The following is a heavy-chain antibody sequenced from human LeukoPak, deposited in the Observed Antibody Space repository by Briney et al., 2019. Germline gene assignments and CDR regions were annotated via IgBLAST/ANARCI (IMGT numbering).Heavy chain of an antibody. CDR2: INPSGGST. V-gene: IGHV1-46*01. J-gene: IGHJ4*02. CDR1: GYTFTSYY. CDR3: ARAQVGATLGY. D-gene: IGHD1-26*01. Sequence: ASVKVSCKASGYTFTSYYMHWVRQAPGQGLEWMGIINPSGGSTSYAQKFQGRVTMTRDMSTSTVYMELSSLRSEDTAVYYCARAQVGATLGYWGQGTLVTVSS.